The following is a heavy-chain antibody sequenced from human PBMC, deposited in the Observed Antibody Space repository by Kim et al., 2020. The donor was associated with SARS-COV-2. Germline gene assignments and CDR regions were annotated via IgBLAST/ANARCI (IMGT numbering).Heavy chain of an antibody. CDR3: ARERGSWIQLRGSAFDI. V-gene: IGHV3-21*01. CDR1: GFTFSSYS. D-gene: IGHD5-18*01. CDR2: ISSSSSYI. J-gene: IGHJ3*02. Sequence: GGSLRLSCAASGFTFSSYSMNWVRQAPGKGLEWVSSISSSSSYIYYADSVKGRFTISRDNAKNSLYLQMNSLRAEDTAVYYCARERGSWIQLRGSAFDIWGQGTMVTVSS.